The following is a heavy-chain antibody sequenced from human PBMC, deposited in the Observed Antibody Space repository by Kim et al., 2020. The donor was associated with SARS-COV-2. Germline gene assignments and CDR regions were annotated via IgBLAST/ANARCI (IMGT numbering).Heavy chain of an antibody. V-gene: IGHV1-69*13. Sequence: SVKVSCKASGGTFSSYAISWVRQAPGQGLEWMGGIIPIFGTANYAQKFQGRVTTTADESTSTAYMELSSLRSEDTAVYYCARERYSNSPAGGGDYYGMDVWGQGTTVTVSS. CDR3: ARERYSNSPAGGGDYYGMDV. D-gene: IGHD6-6*01. CDR2: IIPIFGTA. J-gene: IGHJ6*02. CDR1: GGTFSSYA.